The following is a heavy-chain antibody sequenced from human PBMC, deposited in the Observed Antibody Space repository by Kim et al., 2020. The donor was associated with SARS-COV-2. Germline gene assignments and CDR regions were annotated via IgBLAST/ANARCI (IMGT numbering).Heavy chain of an antibody. D-gene: IGHD3-3*01. Sequence: GESLKISCKGSGYSFTSYWIGWVRQMPGKGLEWMGIIYPGDSDTRYSPSFQGQVTISADKSISTAYLRWSSLKASDTAMYYCARAPSSVLQSLEWLLSAFDIWGQGTMVTVSS. CDR1: GYSFTSYW. J-gene: IGHJ3*02. V-gene: IGHV5-51*01. CDR3: ARAPSSVLQSLEWLLSAFDI. CDR2: IYPGDSDT.